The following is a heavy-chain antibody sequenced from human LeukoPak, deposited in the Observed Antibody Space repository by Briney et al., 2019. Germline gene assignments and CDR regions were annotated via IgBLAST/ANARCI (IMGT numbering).Heavy chain of an antibody. D-gene: IGHD3-9*01. CDR2: ISGSGGST. CDR1: GFTFSSYA. CDR3: AKDISPPARYFDWSHGMDV. J-gene: IGHJ6*02. V-gene: IGHV3-23*01. Sequence: PGGSLRLSCAASGFTFSSYAMSWVRQAPGKGLEWVSAISGSGGSTYYADSVKGRFTISRDNSKNTLYLQMNSLRAEDTALYYCAKDISPPARYFDWSHGMDVWGQGTTVTVSS.